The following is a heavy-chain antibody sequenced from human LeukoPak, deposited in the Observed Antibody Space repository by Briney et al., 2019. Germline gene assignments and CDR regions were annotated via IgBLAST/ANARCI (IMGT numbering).Heavy chain of an antibody. CDR1: EFAVSSNY. V-gene: IGHV3-66*01. CDR3: STRVY. J-gene: IGHJ4*02. CDR2: IYSGGDT. Sequence: AGGSLRLSCAASEFAVSSNYVSWVRQAPGKGLEWVSLIYSGGDTYYSDSVKGRFTISRDNSMNTLYLQMNSLRAEDTAVYYCSTRVYWGQGTLVTVSS.